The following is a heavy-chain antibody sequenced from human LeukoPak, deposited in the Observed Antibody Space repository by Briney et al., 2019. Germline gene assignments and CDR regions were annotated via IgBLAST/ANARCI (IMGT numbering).Heavy chain of an antibody. D-gene: IGHD2-21*02. J-gene: IGHJ4*02. CDR2: IYYSGST. CDR1: GGSISTFY. Sequence: SETLSLTCSVSGGSISTFYWSWIRQPPGKGLEWIGYIYYSGSTNYNPSLKSRVSISVDTSKNQFSLKLTSMTAADTAVYYCARSVPTFGVAVPGYHFFDYWGQETLVTVSS. V-gene: IGHV4-59*12. CDR3: ARSVPTFGVAVPGYHFFDY.